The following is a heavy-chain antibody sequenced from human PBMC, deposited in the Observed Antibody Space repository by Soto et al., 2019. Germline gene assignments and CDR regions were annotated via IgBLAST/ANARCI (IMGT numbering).Heavy chain of an antibody. J-gene: IGHJ6*02. V-gene: IGHV4-34*01. CDR3: ARGYYYGSGSYYRPYYYYYGMDV. D-gene: IGHD3-10*01. CDR1: GGSFSGYY. CDR2: INHSGST. Sequence: SETLSLTCAVYGGSFSGYYWSWIRQPPGKGLEWIGEINHSGSTNYNPALKSRVSISVDTCKNQFSLKLSSVTAADTAVYYCARGYYYGSGSYYRPYYYYYGMDVWGQGTTVTVSS.